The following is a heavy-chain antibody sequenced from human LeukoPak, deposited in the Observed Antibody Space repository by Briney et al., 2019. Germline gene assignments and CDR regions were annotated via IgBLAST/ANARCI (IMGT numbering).Heavy chain of an antibody. CDR1: GGSISSGGYS. CDR2: IYHSGST. D-gene: IGHD5-18*01. CDR3: ARGLYRYGLEPHFDY. V-gene: IGHV4-30-2*01. J-gene: IGHJ4*02. Sequence: PSETLSLTCAVSGGSISSGGYSWSWIRQPPRKCLEWIGYIYHSGSTFYNPSPKTRVTISVDRSKIQFSLKLSSVTAADTTVYYCARGLYRYGLEPHFDYWGQGTLVTVSS.